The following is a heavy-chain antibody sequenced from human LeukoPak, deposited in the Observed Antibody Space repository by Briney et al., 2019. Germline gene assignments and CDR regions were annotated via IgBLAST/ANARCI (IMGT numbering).Heavy chain of an antibody. J-gene: IGHJ4*02. CDR3: ARELVYDSSGYRLPHRYFDY. CDR2: IYHSGST. CDR1: GGSISSSNW. V-gene: IGHV4-4*02. Sequence: SETLSLTCAVSGGSISSSNWWSWFRPPPGKELQWIGEIYHSGSTNYNPSLKSRVTISVDKSKNQFSLKLSSVTAAETAVYYCARELVYDSSGYRLPHRYFDYWGQGTLVTVSS. D-gene: IGHD3-22*01.